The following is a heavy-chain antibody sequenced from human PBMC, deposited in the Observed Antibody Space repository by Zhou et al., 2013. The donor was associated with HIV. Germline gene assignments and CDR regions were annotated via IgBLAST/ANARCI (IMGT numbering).Heavy chain of an antibody. D-gene: IGHD5-12*01. CDR2: IIPILNLT. V-gene: IGHV1-69*04. CDR1: GDTFTNYD. CDR3: ARVRDGYNSGEYYFDS. Sequence: QVQLVQSGAEVKKPGSSVRVSCKTSGDTFTNYDFTWVRRAPGQGLEWMGRIIPILNLTNNAQKFQGRLSITVDKSTTTVYMDLSSLRSDDTAVYYCARVRDGYNSGEYYFDSWGQGTLVTVSS. J-gene: IGHJ4*02.